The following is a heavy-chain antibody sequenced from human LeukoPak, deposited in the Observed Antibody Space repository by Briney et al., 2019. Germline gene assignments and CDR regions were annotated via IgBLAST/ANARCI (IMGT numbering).Heavy chain of an antibody. CDR1: GVSISSSSYY. CDR2: IYYSGST. Sequence: SETLSLTCTVSGVSISSSSYYWGWIRQPPGKGLEWIGSIYYSGSTYYNPSLKSRVTISVDTSKNQFSLKLSSVTAADTAVYYCARTKGYFDYWGQGTLVTVSS. V-gene: IGHV4-39*07. CDR3: ARTKGYFDY. J-gene: IGHJ4*02.